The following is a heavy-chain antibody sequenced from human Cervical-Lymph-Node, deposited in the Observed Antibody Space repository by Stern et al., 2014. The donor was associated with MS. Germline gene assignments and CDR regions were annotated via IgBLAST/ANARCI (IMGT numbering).Heavy chain of an antibody. CDR1: GFVFRNYA. Sequence: VQLLESGGGVVQPGRSLRLSCVASGFVFRNYAAHWVRQPPGKGLEWVALVSFDGRDKYYTDSVKGRFTVSRDNSKNTLYLEMNSLRPEDTAVYYCAKGGSGSYLGWGQGSLVTVSS. V-gene: IGHV3-30*18. CDR2: VSFDGRDK. J-gene: IGHJ4*02. CDR3: AKGGSGSYLG. D-gene: IGHD1-26*01.